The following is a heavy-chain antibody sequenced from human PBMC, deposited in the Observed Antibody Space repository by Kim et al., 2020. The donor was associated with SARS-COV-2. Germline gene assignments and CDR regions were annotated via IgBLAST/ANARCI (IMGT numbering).Heavy chain of an antibody. Sequence: ASVKVSCKASGYSFTTYGISWFRQAPGQGLKRMGWISADNGDTKYAKDLQARVTMTTDTSTSTAYMELRSLRSDDTAAYYCSRNPLVGIISAHWYLDLWG. CDR2: ISADNGDT. CDR1: GYSFTTYG. D-gene: IGHD3-22*01. CDR3: SRNPLVGIISAHWYLDL. J-gene: IGHJ2*01. V-gene: IGHV1-18*01.